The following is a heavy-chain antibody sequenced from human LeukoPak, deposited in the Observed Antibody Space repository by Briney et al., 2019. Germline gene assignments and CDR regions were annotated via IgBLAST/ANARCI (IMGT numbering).Heavy chain of an antibody. J-gene: IGHJ6*03. V-gene: IGHV1-46*01. Sequence: ASVKVSCTASGYTFTSYYMHWVRQAPGQGLEWMGIINPSGGSTSYAQKFQGRVTMTRDMSTSTVYMELSSLRSEDTAVYYCARAPFNDYDFWSGYPVEGYMDVWGKGTTVTVSS. D-gene: IGHD3-3*01. CDR3: ARAPFNDYDFWSGYPVEGYMDV. CDR2: INPSGGST. CDR1: GYTFTSYY.